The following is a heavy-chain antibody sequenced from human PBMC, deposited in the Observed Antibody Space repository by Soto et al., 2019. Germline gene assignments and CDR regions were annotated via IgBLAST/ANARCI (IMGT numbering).Heavy chain of an antibody. CDR2: IYWDDDQ. J-gene: IGHJ4*02. CDR1: GFSLTTTSMG. D-gene: IGHD4-17*01. CDR3: AHAGDYDLLSFDH. Sequence: QITLKESGPPLVRPAQHLTLTCAFSGFSLTTTSMGVSWIRQPPGEPLEWLALIYWDDDQRYSPSLKDRLTISKDTSRSRVVLTISNMNPEYTGTYFCAHAGDYDLLSFDHWGPRTLVTVSS. V-gene: IGHV2-5*02.